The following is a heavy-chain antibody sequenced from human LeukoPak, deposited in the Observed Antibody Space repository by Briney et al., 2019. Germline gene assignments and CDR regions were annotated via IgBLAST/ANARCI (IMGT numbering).Heavy chain of an antibody. CDR3: ARDRAARPKQRTSEWFDP. D-gene: IGHD6-6*01. CDR2: ISSSGSTI. Sequence: GGSLRLSCAASGFTFSDYYMSWIRQAPGKGLEWVSYISSSGSTIYYADSVKGRFTISRDNAKNSLYLQMNSLRAEDTAVYYCARDRAARPKQRTSEWFDPWGQGTLVTVS. CDR1: GFTFSDYY. V-gene: IGHV3-11*01. J-gene: IGHJ5*02.